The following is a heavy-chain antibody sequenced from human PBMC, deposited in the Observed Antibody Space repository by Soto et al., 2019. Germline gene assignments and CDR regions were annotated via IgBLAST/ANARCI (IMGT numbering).Heavy chain of an antibody. CDR2: ISYDGSNK. J-gene: IGHJ5*02. CDR3: AKGFIEAARYNWFDP. D-gene: IGHD6-13*01. CDR1: GFTFSSYG. Sequence: GGSLRLSCAASGFTFSSYGMHWVRQAPGKGLEWVAVISYDGSNKYYADSVKGRFTISRDNSKNTLYLQMNSLRAEDTAVYYCAKGFIEAARYNWFDPWGQGTLVTVSS. V-gene: IGHV3-30*18.